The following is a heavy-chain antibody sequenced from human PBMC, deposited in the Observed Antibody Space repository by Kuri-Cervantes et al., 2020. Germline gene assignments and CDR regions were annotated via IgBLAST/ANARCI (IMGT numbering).Heavy chain of an antibody. Sequence: SETLSLTCTVSGGSMRSSIYYWAWVRQPPVKGLEYIGSIFYSGTTFFNPSLESRTTMSVDTSKNRFSLKLHGVTAADTAVYYCARQSEMPTIPQVFYMDVWGKGTTVTVSS. D-gene: IGHD5-24*01. CDR3: ARQSEMPTIPQVFYMDV. V-gene: IGHV4-39*01. CDR2: IFYSGTT. J-gene: IGHJ6*03. CDR1: GGSMRSSIYY.